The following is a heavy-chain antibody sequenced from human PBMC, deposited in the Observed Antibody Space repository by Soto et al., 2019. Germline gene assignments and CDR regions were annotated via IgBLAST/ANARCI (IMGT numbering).Heavy chain of an antibody. CDR1: GGSISSYY. CDR3: ARVVAAAGTGWLDP. D-gene: IGHD6-13*01. V-gene: IGHV4-59*01. CDR2: IYYSGST. J-gene: IGHJ5*02. Sequence: PSETLSLTCTVSGGSISSYYWSWIRQPPGKGLEWIGYIYYSGSTNYNPSLKSRVTISVDTSKNQFSLKLSSVTAADTAVYYCARVVAAAGTGWLDPWGQGTLVTVYS.